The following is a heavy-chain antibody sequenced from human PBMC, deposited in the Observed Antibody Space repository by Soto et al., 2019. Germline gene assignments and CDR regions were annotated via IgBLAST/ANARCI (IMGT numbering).Heavy chain of an antibody. Sequence: VPAVKVSCKASGYTFARYNINWVRQATGQGLEWMGYMNPNSGTTGYAQTFQDRITLTRDTSRTTAYMELSSLTSDDTAVYFCARYGVAAGYWGQGPPVTVSS. CDR3: ARYGVAAGY. D-gene: IGHD2-8*01. CDR2: MNPNSGTT. V-gene: IGHV1-8*01. CDR1: GYTFARYN. J-gene: IGHJ4*02.